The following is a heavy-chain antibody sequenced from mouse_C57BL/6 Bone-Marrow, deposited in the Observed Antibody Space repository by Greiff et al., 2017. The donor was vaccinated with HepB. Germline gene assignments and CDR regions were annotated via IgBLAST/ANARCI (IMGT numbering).Heavy chain of an antibody. CDR1: GFTFSSYA. CDR3: AREWLRYDYLDY. CDR2: ISDGGSYT. J-gene: IGHJ2*01. D-gene: IGHD2-2*01. Sequence: EVKLVESGGGLVKPGGSLKLSCAASGFTFSSYAMSWVRQTPEKRLEWVATISDGGSYTYYPDNVKGRFTISRDNAKNNLYLQMSHLKSEDTAMYYCAREWLRYDYLDYWGQGTTLTVSS. V-gene: IGHV5-4*01.